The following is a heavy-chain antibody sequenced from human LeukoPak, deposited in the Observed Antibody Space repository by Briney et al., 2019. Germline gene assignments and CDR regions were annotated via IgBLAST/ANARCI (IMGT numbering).Heavy chain of an antibody. CDR2: TNNDGST. CDR3: VRSRGYFDC. CDR1: GFTFSSSW. Sequence: PGESLRLSCAASGFTFSSSWMHWVRQVPGKGLVWVSRTNNDGSTVYADSVKGRFTISRDSAKNTLYLQMNSLRADDTAVYYCVRSRGYFDCWGQGTLVTAS. J-gene: IGHJ4*02. V-gene: IGHV3-74*01.